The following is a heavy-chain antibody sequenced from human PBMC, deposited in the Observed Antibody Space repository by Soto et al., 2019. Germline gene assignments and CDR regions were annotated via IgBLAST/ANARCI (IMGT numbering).Heavy chain of an antibody. CDR2: IDPSDSQT. D-gene: IGHD3-22*01. CDR1: GYSFAGYW. J-gene: IGHJ4*02. CDR3: ARQIYDSDTGPNFQYYFDS. V-gene: IGHV5-10-1*01. Sequence: PGESLKISCKGPGYSFAGYWITWVRQKPGKGLEWMGRIDPSDSQTYYSPSFRGHVTISVTKSITTVFLQWSSLRASDTAMYYCARQIYDSDTGPNFQYYFDSWCQGTPVTVSS.